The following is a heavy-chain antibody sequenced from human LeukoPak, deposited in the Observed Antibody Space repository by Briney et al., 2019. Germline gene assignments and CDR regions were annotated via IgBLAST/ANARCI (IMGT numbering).Heavy chain of an antibody. Sequence: GESLKISCKGSGYSFTSYWIGWVRQMPGKGLECMGIIYPGDSDTRYSPSFQGQVTISADKSISTAYLQWSSLKASDTAVYYCATWEVIVGARYWGQGTLVTVSS. CDR3: ATWEVIVGARY. CDR1: GYSFTSYW. CDR2: IYPGDSDT. V-gene: IGHV5-51*01. J-gene: IGHJ4*02. D-gene: IGHD1-26*01.